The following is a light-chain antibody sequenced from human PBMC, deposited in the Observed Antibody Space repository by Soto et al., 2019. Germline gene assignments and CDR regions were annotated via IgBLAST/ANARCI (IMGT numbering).Light chain of an antibody. CDR1: QSVSSNY. Sequence: EVVLTQSPGTLSLSPGERATLPCRASQSVSSNYLAWYQQKPGQAPRLLIYSASSRATGIPDRFSGSGSGTDFTLTISRLEPEAFAVYYCQQYGSSPRTFGQGTK. V-gene: IGKV3-20*01. J-gene: IGKJ1*01. CDR3: QQYGSSPRT. CDR2: SAS.